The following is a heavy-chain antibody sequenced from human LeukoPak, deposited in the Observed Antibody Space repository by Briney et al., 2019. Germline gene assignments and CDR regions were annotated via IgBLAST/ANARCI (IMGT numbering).Heavy chain of an antibody. CDR1: GDSFTSYY. J-gene: IGHJ5*02. D-gene: IGHD3-10*01. CDR3: ARGGSAPTT. V-gene: IGHV4-59*01. CDR2: ICYSGST. Sequence: PSETLSLTCTVSGDSFTSYYWSWIRQPPGKGLEWIGYICYSGSTNYNPSLKSRVTISVDTSKNQFSLKLSSVTAADTAVYYCARGGSAPTTWGQGTLVTVSS.